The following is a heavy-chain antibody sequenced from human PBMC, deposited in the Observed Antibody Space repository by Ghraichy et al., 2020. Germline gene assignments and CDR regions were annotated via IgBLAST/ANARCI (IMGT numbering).Heavy chain of an antibody. D-gene: IGHD5-18*01. CDR2: IIPIFGTT. CDR3: ARDTAQAYGMYYFDY. J-gene: IGHJ4*02. CDR1: GGTFSNYG. V-gene: IGHV1-69*13. Sequence: SVKVSCKASGGTFSNYGISWVRQAPGQGLEWMGGIIPIFGTTNYAQKFEGRVTITADESTSTAYMDLSSLRSEDTAVYYCARDTAQAYGMYYFDYWGQGTLVTVSS.